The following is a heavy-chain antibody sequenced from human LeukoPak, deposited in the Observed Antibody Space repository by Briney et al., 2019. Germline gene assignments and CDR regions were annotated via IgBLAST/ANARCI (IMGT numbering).Heavy chain of an antibody. CDR1: GASISAYY. D-gene: IGHD6-13*01. J-gene: IGHJ4*02. V-gene: IGHV4-4*07. CDR2: VYISGDT. CDR3: ARVAAGTDY. Sequence: PSETLSLTCSVSGASISAYYWSWVRQPAGKGLEWIGRVYISGDTNSSSNPSLKSRVTMSIDTSKNQFSLSLTSVTAADTAVYYCARVAAGTDYWGQGILVTVSS.